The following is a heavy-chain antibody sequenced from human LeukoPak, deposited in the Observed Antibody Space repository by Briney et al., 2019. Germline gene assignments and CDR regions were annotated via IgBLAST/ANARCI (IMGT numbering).Heavy chain of an antibody. CDR1: GGSISNNDYY. Sequence: PSETLSLTCTVSGGSISNNDYYWGWIRQPPGKGLEWIGSIYYSGITHYNPSLRSRLTISMDTSNNQFSLKLTSVTAADTAVYYCGRDPAAVPAGFWGQGTLVTVSS. V-gene: IGHV4-39*07. D-gene: IGHD2-2*01. J-gene: IGHJ4*02. CDR3: GRDPAAVPAGF. CDR2: IYYSGIT.